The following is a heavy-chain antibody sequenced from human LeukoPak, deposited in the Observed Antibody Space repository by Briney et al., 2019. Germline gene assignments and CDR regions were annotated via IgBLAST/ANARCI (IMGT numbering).Heavy chain of an antibody. J-gene: IGHJ5*02. Sequence: ASAKVSCKASGYTFSNYDINWVRQATGQGLEWMGWMNPKSGSTGYAQKFQGRVTMTRNTSISTAYMELSSLKSEDTAVYYCARMEYYGSGNPNWFDPWGQGTLVTVSS. V-gene: IGHV1-8*01. CDR1: GYTFSNYD. D-gene: IGHD3-10*01. CDR3: ARMEYYGSGNPNWFDP. CDR2: MNPKSGST.